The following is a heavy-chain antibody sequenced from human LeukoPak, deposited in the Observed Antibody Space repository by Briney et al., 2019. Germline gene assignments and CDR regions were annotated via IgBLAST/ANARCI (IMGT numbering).Heavy chain of an antibody. CDR2: ISHDGSDK. Sequence: GGSLRLSCAASGFTFNKFAMHWVRQAPGKGLEWVAVISHDGSDKYYADSVKGRFTISRDNSKITLYLQINSLRAEDTAVYYCARLETRGSAQAGGDYWGQGTLVTVPS. J-gene: IGHJ4*02. CDR1: GFTFNKFA. D-gene: IGHD2-15*01. V-gene: IGHV3-30-3*01. CDR3: ARLETRGSAQAGGDY.